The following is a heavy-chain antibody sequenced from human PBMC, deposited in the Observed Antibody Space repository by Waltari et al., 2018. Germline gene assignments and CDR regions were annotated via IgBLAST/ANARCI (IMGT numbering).Heavy chain of an antibody. D-gene: IGHD6-13*01. CDR2: VSGYDENT. Sequence: VNLVQSGGEVKNTGTSVKVSCKASGYTLTGNGFSWVRQAPGQGLEWVGWVSGYDENTKYAQKFQGRVSLTADTATNTAYMELTSLTADDTAVYYCAHSDYRSSWYTMDVWGQGTTVSVSS. V-gene: IGHV1-18*01. CDR3: AHSDYRSSWYTMDV. J-gene: IGHJ6*02. CDR1: GYTLTGNG.